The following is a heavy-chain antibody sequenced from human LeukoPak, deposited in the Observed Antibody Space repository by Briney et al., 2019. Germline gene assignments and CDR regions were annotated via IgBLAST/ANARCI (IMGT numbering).Heavy chain of an antibody. CDR1: GFTFSSYS. D-gene: IGHD3-10*01. J-gene: IGHJ6*03. Sequence: GGSLRLSCAASGFTFSSYSMNWVRQAPGKGLEWVSYISSSSSTIYYADSVKGRFTISRDNSKNTLYLQMGSLRAEDMAVYYCARTSYGSGSYYKAYYYYYYMDVWGKGTTVTVSS. CDR3: ARTSYGSGSYYKAYYYYYYMDV. CDR2: ISSSSSTI. V-gene: IGHV3-48*01.